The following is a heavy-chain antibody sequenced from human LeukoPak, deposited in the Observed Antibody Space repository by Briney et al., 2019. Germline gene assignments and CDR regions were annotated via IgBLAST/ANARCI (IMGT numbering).Heavy chain of an antibody. CDR3: ARDRIVGAPMHRYNWFDP. D-gene: IGHD1-26*01. CDR2: INPSGGST. Sequence: ASVKVSCKASGYTFTIYYMHWVRQAPGQGLEWMGIINPSGGSTSYAQKSQGRVTMTRDTSTSTVYMELSSLRSEDTAVYYCARDRIVGAPMHRYNWFDPWGQGTLVTVSS. CDR1: GYTFTIYY. V-gene: IGHV1-46*01. J-gene: IGHJ5*02.